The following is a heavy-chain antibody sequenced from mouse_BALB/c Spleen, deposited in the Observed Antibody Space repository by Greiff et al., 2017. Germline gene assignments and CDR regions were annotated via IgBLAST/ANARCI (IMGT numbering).Heavy chain of an antibody. J-gene: IGHJ4*01. CDR1: GYTFTDYW. Sequence: QVQLQQPGAELVKPGASVKMSCKASGYTFTDYWMHWVKQRPGQGLEWIGAIDTSDSYTSYNQKFKGKATLTVDESSSTAYMQLSSLTSEDSAVYYCASHYYGSSYYAMDYWGQGTSVTVSS. V-gene: IGHV1-69*02. D-gene: IGHD1-1*01. CDR2: IDTSDSYT. CDR3: ASHYYGSSYYAMDY.